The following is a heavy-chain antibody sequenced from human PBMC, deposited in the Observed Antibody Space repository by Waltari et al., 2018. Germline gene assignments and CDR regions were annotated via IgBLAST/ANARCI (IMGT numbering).Heavy chain of an antibody. V-gene: IGHV3-30*02. CDR1: GLPFNNFG. CDR3: VKDGDFFVPGYDAFDV. J-gene: IGHJ3*01. D-gene: IGHD4-17*01. CDR2: IRYDGNNK. Sequence: VQLEEYGGGVVEPGGSLTTSCSASGLPFNNFGLHGVRQAPGKGLEWLTFIRYDGNNKYPAESVKGRFIISRDNSKNTLYLQINSLRADDTATYYCVKDGDFFVPGYDAFDVWGQGTMVTVSS.